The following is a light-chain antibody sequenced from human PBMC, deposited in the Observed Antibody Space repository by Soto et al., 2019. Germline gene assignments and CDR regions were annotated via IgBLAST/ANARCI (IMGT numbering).Light chain of an antibody. V-gene: IGKV3-11*01. J-gene: IGKJ2*01. CDR1: QSVSSY. Sequence: EIVLTQSPATLSLSPGERATLSCRASQSVSSYLAWYQQKPGQAPRLLIYDASNRATGIPARSSGSGSGTDFTPTISSLEPEDFAVDYCQQRSNWPPYTFGQGTKLEIK. CDR2: DAS. CDR3: QQRSNWPPYT.